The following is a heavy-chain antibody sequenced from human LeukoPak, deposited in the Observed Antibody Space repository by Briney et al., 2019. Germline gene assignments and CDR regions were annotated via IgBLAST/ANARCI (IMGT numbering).Heavy chain of an antibody. CDR2: INSDGSST. CDR1: GFTFSSYW. J-gene: IGHJ4*02. CDR3: ARERYYYGSGSLLDY. D-gene: IGHD3-10*01. V-gene: IGHV3-74*01. Sequence: GGSLRLSCAASGFTFSSYWMHWVRQAPGQGLVGVSRINSDGSSTSYADSVKGRFTISRDNAKNTLYLQMNSLRAEDTAVYYCARERYYYGSGSLLDYWGQGTLVTVSS.